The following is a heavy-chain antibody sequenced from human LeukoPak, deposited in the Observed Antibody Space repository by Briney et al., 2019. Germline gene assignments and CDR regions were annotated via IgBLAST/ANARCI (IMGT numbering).Heavy chain of an antibody. CDR3: AKARDYDILTGYYLYFQH. V-gene: IGHV3-23*01. CDR1: GFTFISYA. J-gene: IGHJ1*01. CDR2: ISGSGGST. Sequence: GGSLRLSCAASGFTFISYAMSWVRQAPGKGLGWVSAISGSGGSTYYADSVKGRFTISRDNSKNTLYLQMNSLRAEDTAVYYCAKARDYDILTGYYLYFQHWGQSTLVTVSS. D-gene: IGHD3-9*01.